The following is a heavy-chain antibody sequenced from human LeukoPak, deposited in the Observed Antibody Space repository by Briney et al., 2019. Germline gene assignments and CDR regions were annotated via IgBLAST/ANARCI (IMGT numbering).Heavy chain of an antibody. CDR3: ATADPSYYYYGMDV. Sequence: PSETLSLTCAVYGGSFSGYYWSWIRQPPGKGLEWIEEINHSGSTNYNPSLKSRVTISVDTSKNQFSLKLSSVTAADTAVYYCATADPSYYYYGMDVWGQGTTVTVSS. V-gene: IGHV4-34*01. CDR1: GGSFSGYY. D-gene: IGHD2-15*01. J-gene: IGHJ6*02. CDR2: INHSGST.